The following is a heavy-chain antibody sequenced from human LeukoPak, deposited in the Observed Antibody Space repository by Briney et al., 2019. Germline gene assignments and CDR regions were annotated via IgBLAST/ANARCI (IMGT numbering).Heavy chain of an antibody. CDR2: IKQDGSEK. CDR1: GFTFSSYW. J-gene: IGHJ4*02. D-gene: IGHD6-19*01. V-gene: IGHV3-7*01. CDR3: ARRVYNSGWYIDY. Sequence: GGSLRLSCAASGFTFSSYWMSWVRQAPGKGLEWVANIKQDGSEKYYVDPVKGRFTISRDNAKNSLYLQMNSLRAEDTAVYYCARRVYNSGWYIDYWGQGTLVTVSS.